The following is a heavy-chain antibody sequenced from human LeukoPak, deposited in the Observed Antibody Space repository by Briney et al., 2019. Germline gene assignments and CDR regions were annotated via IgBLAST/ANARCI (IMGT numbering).Heavy chain of an antibody. CDR2: IHYRGST. J-gene: IGHJ4*02. CDR3: ARERHFDY. V-gene: IGHV4-59*01. CDR1: GGSISNYY. Sequence: SETLSLTCTVSGGSISNYYWSWIRQPPGKGLEWIGFIHYRGSTKYNPSLRSRVTISVDTSKNQFSLKLSSVTAADTAVYYCARERHFDYWGQGTLVTVSS.